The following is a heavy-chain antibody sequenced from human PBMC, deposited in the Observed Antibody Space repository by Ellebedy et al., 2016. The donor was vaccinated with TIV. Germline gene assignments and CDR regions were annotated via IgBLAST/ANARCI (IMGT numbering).Heavy chain of an antibody. CDR1: GGTFSSYA. V-gene: IGHV1-69*06. J-gene: IGHJ6*02. CDR2: IIPIFGTA. Sequence: SVKVSCXASGGTFSSYAISWVRQAPGQGLEWMGGIIPIFGTANYAQKFQGRVTITADKSTSTAYMELSSLRSEDTAVYYCARVRSGSYLRPKYTPLYGMDVWGQGTTVTVSS. CDR3: ARVRSGSYLRPKYTPLYGMDV. D-gene: IGHD1-26*01.